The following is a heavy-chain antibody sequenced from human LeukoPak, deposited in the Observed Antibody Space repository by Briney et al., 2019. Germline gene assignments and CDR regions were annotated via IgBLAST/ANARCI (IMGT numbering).Heavy chain of an antibody. D-gene: IGHD5-12*01. J-gene: IGHJ6*03. CDR2: IRYDGSNK. V-gene: IGHV3-30*02. CDR3: AKWGGYEIYYYYYMDV. CDR1: GFTFSSYG. Sequence: PGGSLRLSCAASGFTFSSYGMHWVRQAPGKGLEWVAFIRYDGSNKYYADSVKGRFTISRDNSKNTLYLQMNSLRAEDTAVYYCAKWGGYEIYYYYYMDVWGKGTTVTVSS.